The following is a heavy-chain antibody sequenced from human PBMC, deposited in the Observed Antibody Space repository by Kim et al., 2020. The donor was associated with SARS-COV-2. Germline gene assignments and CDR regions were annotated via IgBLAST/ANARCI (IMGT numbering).Heavy chain of an antibody. CDR3: AKDRNSSSSVSYGMDV. CDR1: GFTFRDYV. CDR2: ISGSGGST. J-gene: IGHJ6*02. D-gene: IGHD6-6*01. Sequence: LSLTCAASGFTFRDYVMTWVRQAPGKGLEWVSDISGSGGSTNYADSVKGRFTISRDNSRNTLYLQINSLRAEDTAIYFCAKDRNSSSSVSYGMDVWGQGTTVTVSS. V-gene: IGHV3-23*01.